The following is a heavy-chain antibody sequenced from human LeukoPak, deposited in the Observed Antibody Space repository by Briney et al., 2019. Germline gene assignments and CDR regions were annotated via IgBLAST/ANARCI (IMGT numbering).Heavy chain of an antibody. D-gene: IGHD6-6*01. CDR1: GFIFSNYG. Sequence: GGSLRLSCAASGFIFSNYGMSWVRQAPGKGLEWVSSTSFSSTHIYYADSIQGRFTISRDNPENSLYLQMNSLRAEDTAVYYCARGQNSSSSGFYYYYMDVWGRGTTVTVSS. CDR2: TSFSSTHI. J-gene: IGHJ6*03. CDR3: ARGQNSSSSGFYYYYMDV. V-gene: IGHV3-21*06.